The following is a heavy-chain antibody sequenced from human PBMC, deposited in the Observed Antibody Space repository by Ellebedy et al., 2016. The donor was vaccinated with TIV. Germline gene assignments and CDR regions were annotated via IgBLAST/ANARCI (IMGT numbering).Heavy chain of an antibody. CDR3: ARRNDDGLDY. CDR2: IYPGDSDT. Sequence: GESLKISCKGSGYSFTNSWIAWVRQKPGKGLEWMGIIYPGDSDTRYSPSFQGQVTISADKSISTAYLQWSSLKASDTAMYYCARRNDDGLDYWGQGTLVTVSS. V-gene: IGHV5-51*01. J-gene: IGHJ4*02. D-gene: IGHD1-1*01. CDR1: GYSFTNSW.